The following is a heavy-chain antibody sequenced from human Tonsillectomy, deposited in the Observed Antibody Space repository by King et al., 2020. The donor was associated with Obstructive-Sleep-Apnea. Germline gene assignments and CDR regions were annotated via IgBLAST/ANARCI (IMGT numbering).Heavy chain of an antibody. CDR1: GGSISSSSYY. CDR3: ARPSRTVGATGIDY. CDR2: ISYSGNT. V-gene: IGHV4-39*01. D-gene: IGHD1-26*01. Sequence: QLQESGPRLVKPSETLSLTCTVSGGSISSSSYYWGWVRQPPGKGLEWIGSISYSGNTYYNPSLKSRVTMSVETSKNQFSLKLNSVTAADTAVYYCARPSRTVGATGIDYWGQGPQVTVSS. J-gene: IGHJ4*02.